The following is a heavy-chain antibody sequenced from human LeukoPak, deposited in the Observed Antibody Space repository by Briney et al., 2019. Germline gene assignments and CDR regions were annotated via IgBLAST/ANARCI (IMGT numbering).Heavy chain of an antibody. CDR1: GITFSTYG. D-gene: IGHD2-2*01. CDR2: IWSDGTNK. Sequence: GGSLRLSCAASGITFSTYGMYWVRQAPGKGLEWVASIWSDGTNKYYAHSVKGRFTISRDNSKNTLYLQMDSLRPEDTAVYYCANRGVPVAIPPYFDYWGQGTLVTVSS. J-gene: IGHJ4*02. V-gene: IGHV3-30*02. CDR3: ANRGVPVAIPPYFDY.